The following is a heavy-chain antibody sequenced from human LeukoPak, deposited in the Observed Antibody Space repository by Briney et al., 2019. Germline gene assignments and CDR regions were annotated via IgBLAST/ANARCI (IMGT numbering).Heavy chain of an antibody. CDR2: IYTSGST. CDR3: ARDGGDPYNAADY. D-gene: IGHD5-24*01. CDR1: GGSISSGSYY. J-gene: IGHJ4*02. V-gene: IGHV4-61*02. Sequence: SQTLSLTCTVSGGSISSGSYYWSWIRQPAGKGLEWIGRIYTSGSTNYSPSLKSRVTISVDTSKNQFSLKLSSVTAADTAVYYCARDGGDPYNAADYWGQGTLVTVSS.